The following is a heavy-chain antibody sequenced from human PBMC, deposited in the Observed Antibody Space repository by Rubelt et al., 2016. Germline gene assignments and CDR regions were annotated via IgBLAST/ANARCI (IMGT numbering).Heavy chain of an antibody. CDR1: GYTFTSYG. V-gene: IGHV1-18*01. Sequence: QVQLVQSGAEVKKPGASVKVSCKASGYTFTSYGISWVRQAPGQGLEWMGWISAYNGNNNYAQKLQGRATMTTDTSTSTAYMELRSLRSDDTAVYYCARDKEWLATRGFQNWFDPWGQGTLVTVSS. CDR3: ARDKEWLATRGFQNWFDP. J-gene: IGHJ5*02. CDR2: ISAYNGNN. D-gene: IGHD6-19*01.